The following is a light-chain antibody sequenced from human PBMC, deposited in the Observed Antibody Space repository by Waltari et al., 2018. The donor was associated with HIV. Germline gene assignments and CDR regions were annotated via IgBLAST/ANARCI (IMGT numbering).Light chain of an antibody. CDR2: GST. J-gene: IGLJ2*01. Sequence: QSVLTQPPSVSGAPGQRVTIPCTGGSSNIGAPYDVHWYQQFPGTAPKLLIYGSTNRRSGVPDLFSGANAGTSAALAIPGLQAEDEADYYCQSYDNSLGVVFGGGTKLTVL. CDR1: SSNIGAPYD. V-gene: IGLV1-40*01. CDR3: QSYDNSLGVV.